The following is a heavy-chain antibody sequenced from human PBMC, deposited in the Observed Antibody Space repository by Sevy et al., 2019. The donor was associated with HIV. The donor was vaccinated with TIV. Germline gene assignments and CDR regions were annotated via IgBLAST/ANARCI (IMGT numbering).Heavy chain of an antibody. CDR3: ARGKSGYSYGLDY. CDR1: GFPVSSNY. D-gene: IGHD5-18*01. Sequence: GGSLRLSCAASGFPVSSNYRSWVRQAPGKGLEWVSVIYSDGSTYHADSVKGRFTISRDNSKNTLYLQMNSLRVEDTAVYYCARGKSGYSYGLDYWGQGTLVTVSS. V-gene: IGHV3-66*01. CDR2: IYSDGST. J-gene: IGHJ4*02.